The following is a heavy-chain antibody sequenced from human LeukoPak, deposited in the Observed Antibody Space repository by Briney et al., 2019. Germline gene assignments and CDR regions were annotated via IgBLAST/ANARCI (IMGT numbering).Heavy chain of an antibody. CDR2: ISSSSSYI. CDR1: GFIFSSYA. V-gene: IGHV3-21*01. Sequence: PGGSLRLSCAASGFIFSSYAMNWVRQAPGKGLEWVSSISSSSSYIYYADSVKGRFTISRDNAKNSLYLQMNGLRAEDTAVYYCARDSFAQLGYFDYWGQGTLVTVSS. J-gene: IGHJ4*02. D-gene: IGHD6-13*01. CDR3: ARDSFAQLGYFDY.